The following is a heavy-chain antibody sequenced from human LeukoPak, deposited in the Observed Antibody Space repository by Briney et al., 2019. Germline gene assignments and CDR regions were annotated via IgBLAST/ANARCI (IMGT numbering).Heavy chain of an antibody. D-gene: IGHD6-13*01. J-gene: IGHJ6*02. V-gene: IGHV4-4*02. CDR3: ARVPTAAGTYYYDFHGLDV. Sequence: PSGTLSLTCAVSGGSISSSNWWSWVRQPPGKGLEWIGEIYHSGSTNYNPSLKSRVTISVDTSKNHFSLRLSSVTAADTAVYYCARVPTAAGTYYYDFHGLDVWGQGTTVTVSS. CDR1: GGSISSSNW. CDR2: IYHSGST.